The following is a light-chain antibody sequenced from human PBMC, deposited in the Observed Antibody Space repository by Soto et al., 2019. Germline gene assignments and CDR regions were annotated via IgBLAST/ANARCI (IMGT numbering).Light chain of an antibody. J-gene: IGLJ1*01. CDR2: DVS. V-gene: IGLV2-14*01. Sequence: QSVLTQPASVSGSPGQSITISCTGTNSDVGGYNCVSWYQQHPGKAPKLMIYDVSNRPSGVSNRFSGSKSGNTCALNISGLQAEDEADYYCSSYTSSSIPYVFGIGTKLTVL. CDR1: NSDVGGYNC. CDR3: SSYTSSSIPYV.